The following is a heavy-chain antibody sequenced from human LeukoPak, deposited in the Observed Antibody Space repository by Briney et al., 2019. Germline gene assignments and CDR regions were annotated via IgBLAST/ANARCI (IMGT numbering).Heavy chain of an antibody. CDR2: IYPGDSDT. CDR1: GYSFTSYW. V-gene: IGHV5-51*01. Sequence: GESLKISCKGSGYSFTSYWIGWVRQMPGKGLEWMGIIYPGDSDTRYSPSFQGQVAISADKSISTAYLQWSSLKASDTAMYYCARQLTSPGDYYDSSGYYWGAFDIWGQGTMVTVSS. CDR3: ARQLTSPGDYYDSSGYYWGAFDI. D-gene: IGHD3-22*01. J-gene: IGHJ3*02.